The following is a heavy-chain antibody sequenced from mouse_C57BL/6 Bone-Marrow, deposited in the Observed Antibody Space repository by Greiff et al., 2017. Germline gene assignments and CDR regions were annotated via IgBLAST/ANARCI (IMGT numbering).Heavy chain of an antibody. CDR1: GFTFTSYW. CDR2: IDPNSGGT. J-gene: IGHJ2*01. D-gene: IGHD1-1*01. V-gene: IGHV1-72*01. Sequence: VQLQQPGAELVKPGASVKLSCKASGFTFTSYWMHWVKQRPGRGLEWIGRIDPNSGGTKYNEKFKSKGTLTVDKPSSTAYMQLSSLTSEDSAVYYCARLTTVVAYYFDYWGQGTTLTVSS. CDR3: ARLTTVVAYYFDY.